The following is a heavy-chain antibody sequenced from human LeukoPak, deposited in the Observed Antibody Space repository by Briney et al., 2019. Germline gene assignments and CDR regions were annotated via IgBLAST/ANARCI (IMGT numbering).Heavy chain of an antibody. J-gene: IGHJ4*02. CDR2: ISGSGGST. Sequence: GGSLRLSCAASGFTFSSYAMSWVRQAPGEGLEWVPAISGSGGSTYYADSVKGRFTISRDNSKNTLYLQMNSLRAEDTAVYYCAKENYDSSGYYFDYWGQGTLVTVSS. D-gene: IGHD3-22*01. CDR1: GFTFSSYA. V-gene: IGHV3-23*01. CDR3: AKENYDSSGYYFDY.